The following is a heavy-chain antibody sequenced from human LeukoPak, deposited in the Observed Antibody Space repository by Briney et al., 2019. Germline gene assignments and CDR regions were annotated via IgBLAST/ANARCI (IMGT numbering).Heavy chain of an antibody. V-gene: IGHV1-2*02. CDR1: GYTFTGYY. CDR3: ARVITGSLTPYDY. Sequence: GASVKVSCKASGYTFTGYYMHWVRQAPGQGLEWMAWINPNSGGTNYAQKFQGRVTMTRDTSISTAYMELSRLRSDDTAVYYCARVITGSLTPYDYWGQGTLVTASS. CDR2: INPNSGGT. J-gene: IGHJ4*02. D-gene: IGHD1-20*01.